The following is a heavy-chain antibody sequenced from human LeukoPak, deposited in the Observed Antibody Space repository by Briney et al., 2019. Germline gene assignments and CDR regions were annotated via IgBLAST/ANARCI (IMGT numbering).Heavy chain of an antibody. Sequence: SETLSLTCTVSGGSISSGGYYWSWIRQHPGKGLEWIGYIYYSGSTHYNPSLKSRVTISVDTSKNQFSLKLSSVTAADTAVYYCAGATSSSWPLWGQGTLVTVSS. D-gene: IGHD6-13*01. V-gene: IGHV4-31*03. CDR2: IYYSGST. CDR1: GGSISSGGYY. CDR3: AGATSSSWPL. J-gene: IGHJ4*02.